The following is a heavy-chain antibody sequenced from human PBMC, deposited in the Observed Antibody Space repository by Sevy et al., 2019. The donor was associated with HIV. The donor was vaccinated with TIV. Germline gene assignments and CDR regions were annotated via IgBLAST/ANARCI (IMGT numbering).Heavy chain of an antibody. CDR2: ISGYNGNT. CDR1: GYTFTSYS. J-gene: IGHJ6*02. Sequence: ASVKVSCKASGYTFTSYSINWVRQAPGEGLEWMGWISGYNGNTDYARKLKGRVTMTRDTPTTTAYMELRSLTSDDTAVYDCARGRGYSYGNDYYGMDVWGQGTTVTVSS. CDR3: ARGRGYSYGNDYYGMDV. D-gene: IGHD5-18*01. V-gene: IGHV1-18*01.